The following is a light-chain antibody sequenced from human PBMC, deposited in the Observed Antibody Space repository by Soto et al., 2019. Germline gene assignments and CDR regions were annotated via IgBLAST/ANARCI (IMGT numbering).Light chain of an antibody. J-gene: IGKJ4*01. CDR3: QHRSNWLT. V-gene: IGKV3-11*01. Sequence: EIVLTQSPATLSLSPGERATLSCRASQSVSSYLAWYQQKPGQAPRLLIYDASNRATGIPARFSGSGSGTDSTLTISRLEPEDFADYYCQHRSNWLTFGGGTKVEIK. CDR2: DAS. CDR1: QSVSSY.